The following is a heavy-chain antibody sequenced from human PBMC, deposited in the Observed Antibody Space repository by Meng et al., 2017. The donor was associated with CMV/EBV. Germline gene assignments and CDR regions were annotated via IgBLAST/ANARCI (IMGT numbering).Heavy chain of an antibody. Sequence: SETLSLTCIVSGGSISSYYWSWIRQPPGKGLEWIGYIYYSGSTNYNPSLKSRVTISVDTSKNQFSLKLSSVTAADTAVYYCARSGSPLMAGLWGQGTLVTVSS. D-gene: IGHD6-19*01. CDR1: GGSISSYY. V-gene: IGHV4-59*01. CDR3: ARSGSPLMAGL. J-gene: IGHJ4*02. CDR2: IYYSGST.